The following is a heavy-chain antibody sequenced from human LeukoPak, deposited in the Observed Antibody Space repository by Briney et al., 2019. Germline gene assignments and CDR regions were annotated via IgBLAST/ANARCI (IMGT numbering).Heavy chain of an antibody. CDR2: ISYDGSSK. D-gene: IGHD3-16*01. J-gene: IGHJ4*02. CDR3: ARGGDYFDY. V-gene: IGHV3-30-3*01. CDR1: GFTFSSYA. Sequence: GGSLRLSCAASGFTFSSYAMHWVRQAPGKGLEWVAVISYDGSSKYYADSVKGRFTISRDNSKNTLYLQMNSLRAEDTAVYYCARGGDYFDYWGQGTLVTVSS.